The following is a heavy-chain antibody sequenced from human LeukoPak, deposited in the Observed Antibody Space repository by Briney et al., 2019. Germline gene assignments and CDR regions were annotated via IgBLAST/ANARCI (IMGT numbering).Heavy chain of an antibody. CDR1: GYTFTSYG. D-gene: IGHD2-21*02. CDR3: ARDNLGCGGDCQSGPRVAFDI. J-gene: IGHJ3*02. V-gene: IGHV1-18*01. CDR2: ISAYNGNT. Sequence: GASVKVSCKASGYTFTSYGISWVRQAPGQGLEWMGWISAYNGNTNYAQKLQGRVTMTTDTSTSTAYMELRSLRSDDTAVYYCARDNLGCGGDCQSGPRVAFDIWGQGTMVTVSS.